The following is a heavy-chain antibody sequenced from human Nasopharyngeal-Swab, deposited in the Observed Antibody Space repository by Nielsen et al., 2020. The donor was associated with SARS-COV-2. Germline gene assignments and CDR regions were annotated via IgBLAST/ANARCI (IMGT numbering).Heavy chain of an antibody. CDR2: ISGSGGST. V-gene: IGHV3-23*01. CDR1: GFTFSSYA. CDR3: AKRGITIFGVSYFDY. Sequence: GGSLRLSCAASGFTFSSYAMSWVRQAPGKGLEWVSAISGSGGSTYYADSVKGRFTISRDNSKNTLYLQMNSLRAEDTAVYYRAKRGITIFGVSYFDYWGQGTLVTVSS. D-gene: IGHD3-3*01. J-gene: IGHJ4*02.